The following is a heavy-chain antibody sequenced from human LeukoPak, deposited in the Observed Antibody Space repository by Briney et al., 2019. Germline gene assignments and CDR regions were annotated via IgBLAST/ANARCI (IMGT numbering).Heavy chain of an antibody. CDR3: AREKDKTLDY. CDR1: GFTFSSYH. Sequence: GGSLILSCAASGFTFSSYHMSWVRQAPGKGLEWVSSISSGSGSIYYADSVKGRFTISRDNAKNSLYLQMDSLRAEDTAVFFCAREKDKTLDYWGQGTLVTVSS. D-gene: IGHD4-23*01. J-gene: IGHJ4*02. CDR2: ISSGSGSI. V-gene: IGHV3-21*01.